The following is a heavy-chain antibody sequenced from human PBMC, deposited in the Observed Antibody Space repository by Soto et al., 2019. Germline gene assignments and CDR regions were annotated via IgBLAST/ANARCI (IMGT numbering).Heavy chain of an antibody. CDR2: INWNGGST. CDR3: AREIVVARGASYFDY. J-gene: IGHJ4*02. CDR1: GFTFDDYG. Sequence: PGGSLRLSCAASGFTFDDYGMSWVRQAPGKGLEWVSGINWNGGSTGYADSVKGRFTISRDNAKNSVYLQMNSLRAEDTAVYYCAREIVVARGASYFDYWGPGTLVTVSS. D-gene: IGHD2-2*01. V-gene: IGHV3-20*04.